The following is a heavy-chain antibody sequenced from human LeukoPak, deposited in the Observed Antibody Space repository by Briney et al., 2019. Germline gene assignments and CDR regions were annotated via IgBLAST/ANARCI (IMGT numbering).Heavy chain of an antibody. D-gene: IGHD4-17*01. CDR3: AKDISPTTVTTGWSDP. J-gene: IGHJ5*02. CDR1: GFTFSSYG. Sequence: GGSLRLSCAASGFTFSSYGMHWVRQAPGKGLEWVAFIRYDGSNKYYADSVKGRFTISRDNSKNTLYLQMNSLRAEDTAVYYCAKDISPTTVTTGWSDPWGQGTLVTVSS. CDR2: IRYDGSNK. V-gene: IGHV3-30*02.